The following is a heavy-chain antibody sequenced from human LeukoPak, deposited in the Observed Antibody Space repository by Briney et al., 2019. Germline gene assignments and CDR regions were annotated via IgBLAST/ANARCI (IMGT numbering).Heavy chain of an antibody. CDR3: ARAKDIAVVPAAISAFDI. D-gene: IGHD2-2*02. J-gene: IGHJ3*02. CDR2: IIPIFGTA. CDR1: GGTFSSYA. Sequence: SVKVSCKASGGTFSSYAIGWVRQAPGQGLEWMGGIIPIFGTANYAQKFQGRVTITADESTSTAYMELSSLRSEDTAVYYCARAKDIAVVPAAISAFDIWGQGTMVTVSS. V-gene: IGHV1-69*13.